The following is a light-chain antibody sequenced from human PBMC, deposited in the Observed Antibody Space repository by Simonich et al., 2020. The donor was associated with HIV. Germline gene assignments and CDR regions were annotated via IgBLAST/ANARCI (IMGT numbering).Light chain of an antibody. V-gene: IGKV3-15*01. CDR2: GAS. J-gene: IGKJ5*01. Sequence: ERVMTQSPATLSVSPGERATPPSRASQSVSSNLAWYQQKPGQAPRLLIYGASTRATGIPARFSGSGSGTEFTLTISSMQSEDFADYYCQQYNNWPITFGQGTRLEIK. CDR3: QQYNNWPIT. CDR1: QSVSSN.